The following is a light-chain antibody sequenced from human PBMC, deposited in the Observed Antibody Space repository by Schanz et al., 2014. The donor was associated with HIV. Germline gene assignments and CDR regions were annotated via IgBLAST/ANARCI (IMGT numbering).Light chain of an antibody. J-gene: IGKJ5*01. V-gene: IGKV3-11*01. CDR3: QQRSRWPPIT. Sequence: EIVMTQSPATLSVSPGGRATLPCRASQSVGRNLAWYQQKSGQAPRLLIYDASNRATDIPARFSGSGSGTDFTLTISNLEPEDFAVYYCQQRSRWPPITFGQGTRLEI. CDR2: DAS. CDR1: QSVGRN.